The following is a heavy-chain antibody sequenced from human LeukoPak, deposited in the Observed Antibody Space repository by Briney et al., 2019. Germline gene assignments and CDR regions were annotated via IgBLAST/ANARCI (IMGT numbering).Heavy chain of an antibody. J-gene: IGHJ3*01. D-gene: IGHD5-24*01. CDR1: GFTFSIDA. V-gene: IGHV3-30*04. Sequence: QPGRSLRLSCAASGFTFSIDAMHSLRQAPGKGLEWVAVISYDGSNKYYADSVKGRFTISRDNSKNTLYLQMNSLRAEDTAVYYCARDREGYNLLFAFDFWGQGTMVTVSS. CDR2: ISYDGSNK. CDR3: ARDREGYNLLFAFDF.